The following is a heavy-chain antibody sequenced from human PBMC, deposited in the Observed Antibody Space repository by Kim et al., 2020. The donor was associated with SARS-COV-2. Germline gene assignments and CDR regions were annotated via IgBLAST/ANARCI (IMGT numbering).Heavy chain of an antibody. CDR3: AKEEGGPYYFDY. Sequence: YYADSVKGRFTIARDNSKNSLYLQMNSLRTEDTALYYCAKEEGGPYYFDYWGQGTLVTVSS. D-gene: IGHD3-16*01. J-gene: IGHJ4*02. V-gene: IGHV3-43*01.